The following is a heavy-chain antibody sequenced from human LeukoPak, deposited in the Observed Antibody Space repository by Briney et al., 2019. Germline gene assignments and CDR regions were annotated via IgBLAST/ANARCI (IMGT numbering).Heavy chain of an antibody. CDR3: ARALDTAMGKDPPDY. Sequence: GGSLRLSCAASGFTFSSYAMHWVRQAPGKGLEWVAVISYDGSNKYYADSVKGRFTISRDNSKNTLYLQMNSLRGEDTAVYYCARALDTAMGKDPPDYWGQGTLVTVSS. D-gene: IGHD5-18*01. CDR1: GFTFSSYA. V-gene: IGHV3-30-3*01. CDR2: ISYDGSNK. J-gene: IGHJ4*02.